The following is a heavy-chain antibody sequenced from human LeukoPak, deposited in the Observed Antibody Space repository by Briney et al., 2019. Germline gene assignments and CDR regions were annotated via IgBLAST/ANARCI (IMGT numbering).Heavy chain of an antibody. Sequence: GGSLRLSCAASGFTVSSNYMSWVRQAPGKGLEWVSVIYSGGSTYYADSVKGRFTISRDNSKNTLYLQMRSLRDEDTAVYYCARDLFGNNPFDYWGQGTLVTVSS. CDR1: GFTVSSNY. CDR2: IYSGGST. CDR3: ARDLFGNNPFDY. D-gene: IGHD3-10*02. J-gene: IGHJ4*02. V-gene: IGHV3-66*02.